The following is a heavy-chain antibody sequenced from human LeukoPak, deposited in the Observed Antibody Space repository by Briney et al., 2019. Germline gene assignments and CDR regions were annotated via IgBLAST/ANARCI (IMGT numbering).Heavy chain of an antibody. D-gene: IGHD5-18*01. CDR3: ARTYTAMVPYYFDY. CDR1: GFSLSTSGMC. Sequence: SGPTLVNPTQTLTLTCTFSGFSLSTSGMCVSWIRQPPGKALEWLARIDWDDDKYYSTSLKTRLTIFKDTSKNQVVLTMTNMDPVDTATYYCARTYTAMVPYYFDYWGQGTLVPVSS. CDR2: IDWDDDK. J-gene: IGHJ4*02. V-gene: IGHV2-70*11.